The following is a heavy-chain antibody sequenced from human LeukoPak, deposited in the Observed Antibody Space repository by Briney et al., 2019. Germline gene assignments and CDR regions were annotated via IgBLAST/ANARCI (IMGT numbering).Heavy chain of an antibody. CDR1: GYTFTSYG. Sequence: ASVKVSCKASGYTFTSYGISWVRQAPGQGLEWMGWISAYSGNTNYAQKLQGRVTMTTDTSTSTAYMELRSLRSDDTAVYYCARVLCSGGSCYYYDYWGQGTLVTVSS. CDR3: ARVLCSGGSCYYYDY. D-gene: IGHD2-15*01. CDR2: ISAYSGNT. J-gene: IGHJ4*02. V-gene: IGHV1-18*01.